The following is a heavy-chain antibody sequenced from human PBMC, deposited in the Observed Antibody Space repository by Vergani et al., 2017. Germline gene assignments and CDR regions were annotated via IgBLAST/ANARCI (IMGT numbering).Heavy chain of an antibody. CDR3: AKSGSQWLVQYYFDY. CDR1: GGSISSSRYY. CDR2: IYYSGST. D-gene: IGHD6-19*01. V-gene: IGHV4-39*01. Sequence: QLQLQESGPGLVKPSETLSLICTVPGGSISSSRYYWGWIRQPPGKGLEWIGSIYYSGSTYYNPSLKSRVTISVDTSKNQFSLKLSSVTAADTAVYYCAKSGSQWLVQYYFDYWGQGTLVTVSS. J-gene: IGHJ4*02.